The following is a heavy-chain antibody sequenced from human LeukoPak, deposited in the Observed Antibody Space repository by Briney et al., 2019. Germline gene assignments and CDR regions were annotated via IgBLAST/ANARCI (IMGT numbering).Heavy chain of an antibody. V-gene: IGHV4-4*02. CDR1: GGSISSGDW. J-gene: IGHJ5*02. CDR3: ARLLVRGGHGDWFDP. D-gene: IGHD3-10*01. Sequence: SGTLSLTCAVSGGSISSGDWWSWVRPPPGEGLEWIGYIYYSGSTNYNPSLKSRVTISVDTSKNQFSLKLSSVTAADTAVYYCARLLVRGGHGDWFDPWGQGTLVTVSS. CDR2: IYYSGST.